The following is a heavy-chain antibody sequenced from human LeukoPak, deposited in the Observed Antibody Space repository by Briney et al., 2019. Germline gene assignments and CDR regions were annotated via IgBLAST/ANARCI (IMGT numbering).Heavy chain of an antibody. Sequence: SVKVSCKASGGTFSSYAISWVRQAPGQGLEWMGRTIPIFGTANYAQKFQGRVTITTDESTSTAYMELSSLRSEDTAVYYCARSEYYYDSSGYYFDYWGQGTLVTVSS. J-gene: IGHJ4*02. CDR3: ARSEYYYDSSGYYFDY. D-gene: IGHD3-22*01. CDR2: TIPIFGTA. V-gene: IGHV1-69*05. CDR1: GGTFSSYA.